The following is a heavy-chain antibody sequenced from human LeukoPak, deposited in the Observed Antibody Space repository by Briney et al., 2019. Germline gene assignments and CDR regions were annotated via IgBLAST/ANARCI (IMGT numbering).Heavy chain of an antibody. CDR3: ARHPDYSNYALPNFDY. D-gene: IGHD4-11*01. CDR2: IYPGDSGT. CDR1: GYSFTSYW. V-gene: IGHV5-51*01. J-gene: IGHJ4*02. Sequence: GESLQISCQGSGYSFTSYWIGWVRQMPGKGLEWMGIIYPGDSGTRYSPSFQGQVTISADKSISTAYLQWSSLKASDTAMYYCARHPDYSNYALPNFDYWGQGTLVTVSS.